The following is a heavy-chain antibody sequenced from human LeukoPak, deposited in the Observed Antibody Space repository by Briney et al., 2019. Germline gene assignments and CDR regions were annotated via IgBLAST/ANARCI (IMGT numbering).Heavy chain of an antibody. J-gene: IGHJ4*02. CDR1: GGSISTDY. D-gene: IGHD3-10*01. CDR2: IYPSGRS. CDR3: ASFYYGSGLAVDY. V-gene: IGHV4-4*09. Sequence: SETLSLTCTVSGGSISTDYWNWIRQPPGKGLEWIGYIYPSGRSNYSPSLKSRVTISADTSKRQFSLKLTSVTAANTAVYYCASFYYGSGLAVDYWGQGILVTVSS.